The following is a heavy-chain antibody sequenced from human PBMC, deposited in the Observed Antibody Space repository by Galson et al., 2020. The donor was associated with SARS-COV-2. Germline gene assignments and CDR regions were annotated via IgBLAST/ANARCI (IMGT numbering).Heavy chain of an antibody. Sequence: SETLSLTCTVSGGSISSGSYYWSWIRQPAGKGLEWIGRIYTSGSTNYNPSLKSRVTISVDTSKNQFSLKLSSVTAADTAVYYCAREGLHYDFWSGSVFPASYGMDVWGQGTTVTVSS. J-gene: IGHJ6*02. D-gene: IGHD3-3*01. CDR3: AREGLHYDFWSGSVFPASYGMDV. CDR2: IYTSGST. V-gene: IGHV4-61*02. CDR1: GGSISSGSYY.